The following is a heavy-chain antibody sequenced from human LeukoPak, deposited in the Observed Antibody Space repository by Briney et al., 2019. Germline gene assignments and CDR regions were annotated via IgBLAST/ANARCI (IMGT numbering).Heavy chain of an antibody. CDR3: VRHDGRGGATMGAWDC. J-gene: IGHJ4*02. Sequence: SETLSLTCTVSGGSISSSTYNWGWIRQPPGKGLEWIGSIYYSGNTYCTPSLKSRVTISVDTSKNQFSLRLNSVTATDTAVYYCVRHDGRGGATMGAWDCWGQGSLVTVSS. CDR1: GGSISSSTYN. CDR2: IYYSGNT. V-gene: IGHV4-39*01. D-gene: IGHD4/OR15-4a*01.